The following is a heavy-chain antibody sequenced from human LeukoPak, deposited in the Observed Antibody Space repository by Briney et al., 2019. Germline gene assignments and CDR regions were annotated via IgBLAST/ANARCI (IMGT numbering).Heavy chain of an antibody. CDR3: ARDNTMVRGVMVGNQPVWFDP. Sequence: GGSLRLSCAASGFTFSDYYMSWIRQAPGKGLEWVSYISSNGSTIYYADSVKGRFTISRDNAKNSLYLQMNSLRAEDTAVYYCARDNTMVRGVMVGNQPVWFDPWGQGTLVTVSS. V-gene: IGHV3-11*01. J-gene: IGHJ5*02. CDR2: ISSNGSTI. CDR1: GFTFSDYY. D-gene: IGHD3-10*01.